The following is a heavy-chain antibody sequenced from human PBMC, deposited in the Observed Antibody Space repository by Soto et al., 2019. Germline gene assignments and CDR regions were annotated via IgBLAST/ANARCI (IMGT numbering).Heavy chain of an antibody. J-gene: IGHJ4*02. CDR3: RKWFEDLLRDS. CDR2: VHPAGNT. D-gene: IGHD3-10*01. V-gene: IGHV4-34*01. Sequence: PSETLSLTCALSGGSFSNYYWSWIRQPPGGGLEWIGEVHPAGNTNYNPSLKSRVTMSVDTSKNQFSLKLTSVTAADTAVYECRKWFEDLLRDSWGQGTLVTVSS. CDR1: GGSFSNYY.